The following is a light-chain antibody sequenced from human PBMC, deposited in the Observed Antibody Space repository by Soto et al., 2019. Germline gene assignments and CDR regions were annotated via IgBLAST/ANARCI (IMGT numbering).Light chain of an antibody. Sequence: ASVGDRVTITCRASQSISTWLAWYQQKPGKAPKLLIYKASSLESGVPSRFSGSGSGTEFTLAISSLQPDDFATYYCQQYKSVSLLTFGGGTKVDIK. CDR2: KAS. V-gene: IGKV1-5*03. CDR3: QQYKSVSLLT. CDR1: QSISTW. J-gene: IGKJ4*01.